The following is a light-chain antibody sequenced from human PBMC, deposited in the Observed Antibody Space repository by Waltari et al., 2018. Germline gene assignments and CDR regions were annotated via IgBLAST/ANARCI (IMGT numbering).Light chain of an antibody. CDR2: YTSDSEK. CDR1: SDTTVGDFI. J-gene: IGLJ3*02. V-gene: IGLV5-37*01. CDR3: MFWPNNVWV. Sequence: QTVLTQPPSSSASPGDSARLTCTLPSDTTVGDFIIYWYQQKPGSPPRFLLYYTSDSEKAQGSGVPSRFSVSKDASANAGILLISGLQSEDEADYYCMFWPNNVWVFGGGTKLTVL.